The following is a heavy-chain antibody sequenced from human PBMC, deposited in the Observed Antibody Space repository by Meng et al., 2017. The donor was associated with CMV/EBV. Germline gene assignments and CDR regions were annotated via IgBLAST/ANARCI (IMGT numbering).Heavy chain of an antibody. CDR3: ARVLRQTSDFDD. CDR2: INPHSVGT. V-gene: IGHV1-2*02. D-gene: IGHD1-7*01. CDR1: GYSFSGYY. J-gene: IGHJ4*02. Sequence: CKASGYSFSGYYMLWVRPATGPGLEWMGWINPHSVGTNFAQKFQGRVTMTRDTSISTAYMELSRLRSDDTAVYYCARVLRQTSDFDDWGQGTLVTVSS.